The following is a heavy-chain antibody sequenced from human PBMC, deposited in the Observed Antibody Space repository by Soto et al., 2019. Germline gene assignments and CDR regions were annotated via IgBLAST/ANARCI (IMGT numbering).Heavy chain of an antibody. J-gene: IGHJ5*02. CDR2: ISAYNGNT. CDR1: GYTFTSYG. D-gene: IGHD3-10*01. V-gene: IGHV1-18*01. Sequence: GASVKVSCKASGYTFTSYGISWVRQAPGQGLEWMGWISAYNGNTNYAQKLQGRVTMTTDTSTSTAYMELRSLRSDDTAVYYCARVFSGGSGLRWFDPWGQGTLVTVSS. CDR3: ARVFSGGSGLRWFDP.